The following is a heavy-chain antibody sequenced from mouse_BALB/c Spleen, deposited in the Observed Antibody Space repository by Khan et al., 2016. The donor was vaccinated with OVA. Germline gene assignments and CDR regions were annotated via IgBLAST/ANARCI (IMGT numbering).Heavy chain of an antibody. CDR1: GFSLTSFG. CDR2: IWAGGST. D-gene: IGHD2-13*01. CDR3: ARCDADCEYAMDY. J-gene: IGHJ4*01. V-gene: IGHV2-9*02. Sequence: QVQLKESGPGLVAPSQSLSITCTVSGFSLTSFGVHWVRQPPGKGLEWLGVIWAGGSTNYNSALMSRLSISKDNSKSQVFLKMNSLQTDDTAMFYWARCDADCEYAMDYWGQGTSVTVSS.